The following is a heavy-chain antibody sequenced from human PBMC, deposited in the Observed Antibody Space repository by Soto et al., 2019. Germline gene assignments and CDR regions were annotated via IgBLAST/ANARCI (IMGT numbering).Heavy chain of an antibody. CDR2: IYYSGST. CDR3: ASDPRGVDIATLAY. D-gene: IGHD2-8*01. J-gene: IGHJ4*02. V-gene: IGHV4-39*01. Sequence: QLQLQESGPGLVKPSETLSLTCTVSGGSISSSSYYWGWIRQPPGKGLEWIGRIYYSGSTYYNPSLKSRVPISPHTYKHQFPLTLSSVPAADAARYSCASDPRGVDIATLAYWGQGTLVPLSS. CDR1: GGSISSSSYY.